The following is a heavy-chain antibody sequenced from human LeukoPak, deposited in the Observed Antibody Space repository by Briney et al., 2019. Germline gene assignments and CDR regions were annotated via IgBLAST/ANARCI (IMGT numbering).Heavy chain of an antibody. CDR3: AKGSNVLRFLEWLFDY. V-gene: IGHV3-30*02. J-gene: IGHJ4*02. CDR2: IRYDGSNK. Sequence: PGGSLRLSCAASGFTFSSYGMHWVRQAPGKGLEWVAFIRYDGSNKYYADSVKGRFTISRDNSKNTLYLQMNSLRAEDTAAYYCAKGSNVLRFLEWLFDYWGQGTLVTVSS. CDR1: GFTFSSYG. D-gene: IGHD3-3*01.